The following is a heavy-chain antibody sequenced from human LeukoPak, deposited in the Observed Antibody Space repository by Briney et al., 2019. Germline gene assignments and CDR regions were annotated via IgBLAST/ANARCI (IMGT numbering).Heavy chain of an antibody. CDR2: ISGSGGST. CDR1: GVTFSSYA. J-gene: IGHJ4*02. Sequence: GGSLRLSCAASGVTFSSYAMSWVRQAPGKGVEWVSAISGSGGSTYYADSVKGRFTISRDNSKNTLYLQMNSLRAEDTAVYYCAKGHGYRRPPDYWGQGTLVTVSS. V-gene: IGHV3-23*01. CDR3: AKGHGYRRPPDY. D-gene: IGHD5-18*01.